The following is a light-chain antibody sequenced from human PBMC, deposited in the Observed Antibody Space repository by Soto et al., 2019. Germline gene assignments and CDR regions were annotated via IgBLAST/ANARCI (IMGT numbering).Light chain of an antibody. V-gene: IGLV2-14*01. CDR3: SSDTTYNTRV. CDR1: SSDVGAYNY. CDR2: EVS. J-gene: IGLJ1*01. Sequence: QSALTQPASVSGSPGQSIAISCTGTSSDVGAYNYVSWYQQHPGNAPKLIIHEVSNRPSGVSDRFSGSKSGNTASLTISGLQADDEADYYCSSDTTYNTRVFGTGTKLTVL.